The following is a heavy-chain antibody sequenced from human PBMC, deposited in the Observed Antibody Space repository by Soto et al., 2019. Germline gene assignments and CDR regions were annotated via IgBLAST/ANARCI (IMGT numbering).Heavy chain of an antibody. CDR3: ARQARPHYYYYDMDV. Sequence: GESLKISCQGSVYSFTNYWIGWVRQMPGKGLEWMGIIYPDDSDTKYSPSFQGQVTISTDKSISTAYLQWSNLKASDTAMYYCARQARPHYYYYDMDVWGQGTTVTVSS. CDR2: IYPDDSDT. V-gene: IGHV5-51*01. J-gene: IGHJ6*02. CDR1: VYSFTNYW.